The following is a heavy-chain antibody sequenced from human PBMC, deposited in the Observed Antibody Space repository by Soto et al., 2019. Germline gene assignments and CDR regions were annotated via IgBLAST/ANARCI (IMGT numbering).Heavy chain of an antibody. CDR1: GAPISSDNYY. J-gene: IGHJ6*02. V-gene: IGHV4-30-4*01. CDR2: ISYSGST. Sequence: SETLSLTCTVSGAPISSDNYYWSWVRQPPGKGLEWIAYISYSGSTYYSPSLKSRVSISVDTSKNQFSLNLSSVTAADTAVYYCAMYFYYGMLVWGQGTTVTV. CDR3: AMYFYYGMLV.